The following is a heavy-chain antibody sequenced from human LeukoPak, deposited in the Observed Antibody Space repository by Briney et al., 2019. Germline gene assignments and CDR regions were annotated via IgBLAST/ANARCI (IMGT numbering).Heavy chain of an antibody. J-gene: IGHJ3*02. CDR3: ARMYSGSYFDAFDI. CDR2: INHSGST. CDR1: GGSFSGYY. Sequence: SETLSLTCPVDGGSFSGYYWSWIRQPPGKGREWIGEINHSGSTNYNPSLKSRVTLSVDTSKNQFSLKLSSVTAADTAVYYCARMYSGSYFDAFDIWGQGTMVTVSS. D-gene: IGHD1-26*01. V-gene: IGHV4-34*01.